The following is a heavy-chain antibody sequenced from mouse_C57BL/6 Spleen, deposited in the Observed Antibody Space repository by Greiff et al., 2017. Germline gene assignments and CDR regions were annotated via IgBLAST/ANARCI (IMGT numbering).Heavy chain of an antibody. Sequence: QVQLKESGPELVKPGASVKISCKASGYAFSSSWMNWVKQRPGKGLEWIGRIYPGDGDTNYNGKFKGKATLTADKSSSTAYMQLSSLTSEDSAVYFCARGTTVVAEGYWGQGTTLTVSS. CDR1: GYAFSSSW. V-gene: IGHV1-82*01. J-gene: IGHJ2*01. CDR2: IYPGDGDT. D-gene: IGHD1-1*01. CDR3: ARGTTVVAEGY.